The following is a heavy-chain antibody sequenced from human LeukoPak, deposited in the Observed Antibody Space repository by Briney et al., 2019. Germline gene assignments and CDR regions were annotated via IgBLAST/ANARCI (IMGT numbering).Heavy chain of an antibody. Sequence: ASVKVSCKASGGTFSSYAISWVRQAPGQGLEWMGRIIPILGIANYAQKFQGRVTITADKSTSTAYMELSSLRSEDTAVYYCARDWRSSRAYYGMDVWGQGTTVTVSS. D-gene: IGHD6-13*01. J-gene: IGHJ6*02. CDR2: IIPILGIA. CDR3: ARDWRSSRAYYGMDV. V-gene: IGHV1-69*04. CDR1: GGTFSSYA.